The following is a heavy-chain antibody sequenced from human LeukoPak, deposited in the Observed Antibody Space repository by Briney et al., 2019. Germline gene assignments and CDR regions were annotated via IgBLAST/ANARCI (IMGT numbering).Heavy chain of an antibody. D-gene: IGHD6-19*01. CDR2: IWYDGSNK. Sequence: GRSLRLSCAASGFTFSSYGMHWVRQAPGKGLEWVAVIWYDGSNKYYADSVKGRFTISRDNSKNTLYLQTNSLRAEDTAVYYCARSGSGQFCDYWGQGTLVTVSS. J-gene: IGHJ4*02. CDR3: ARSGSGQFCDY. CDR1: GFTFSSYG. V-gene: IGHV3-33*01.